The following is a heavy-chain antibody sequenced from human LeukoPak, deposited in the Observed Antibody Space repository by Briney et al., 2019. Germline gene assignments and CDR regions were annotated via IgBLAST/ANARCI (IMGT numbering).Heavy chain of an antibody. J-gene: IGHJ4*02. Sequence: GGSLRLSCAAPGFTLSGYWMSWVRQAPGKGLEWVADINQDGSERHYVESVKGRFTISRDNAKNSLYLQMNSLRAEDTALYYCARDGSGWYSDYWGQGTLVTVSS. CDR2: INQDGSER. V-gene: IGHV3-7*03. D-gene: IGHD6-19*01. CDR3: ARDGSGWYSDY. CDR1: GFTLSGYW.